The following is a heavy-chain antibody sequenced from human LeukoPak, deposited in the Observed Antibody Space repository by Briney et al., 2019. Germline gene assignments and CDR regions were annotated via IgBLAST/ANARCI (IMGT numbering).Heavy chain of an antibody. Sequence: GGSLRLSCEASGFTFSFYWMSWVRQAPGKGLEWVANIKKDGSEEYYVDSVKGRFTISRDNAKNSLYLQMNSLRVEDTAVYYCARFYDTGWFGHFDYWGQGTLVPVPS. CDR3: ARFYDTGWFGHFDY. V-gene: IGHV3-7*01. CDR1: GFTFSFYW. CDR2: IKKDGSEE. J-gene: IGHJ4*02. D-gene: IGHD3-10*01.